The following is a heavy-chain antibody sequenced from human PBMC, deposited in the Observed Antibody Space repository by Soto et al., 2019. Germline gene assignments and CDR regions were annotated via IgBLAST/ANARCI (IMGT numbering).Heavy chain of an antibody. CDR1: VFPFIPYL. CDR3: ARERAMTATKVKGMDV. J-gene: IGHJ6*01. D-gene: IGHD4-4*01. Sequence: AVVSRILACSLSVFPFIPYLVEWVRQEAGNGLVWVSHINSDGSRTRYADSAKGRFTISRDNAKNTLYLQMKSLRAEDTDVYYCARERAMTATKVKGMDVWGQGTPVTVSS. CDR2: INSDGSRT. V-gene: IGHV3-74*01.